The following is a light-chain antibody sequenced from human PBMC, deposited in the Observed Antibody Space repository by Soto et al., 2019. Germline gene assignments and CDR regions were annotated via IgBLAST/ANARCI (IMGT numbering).Light chain of an antibody. CDR2: SDT. CDR3: QVWDSGSAHVL. CDR1: NIGSKG. V-gene: IGLV3-21*01. Sequence: SYELTQPPSVSVAPGETARISCGGNNIGSKGVHWYQQKPGQAPVLVIYSDTDLPPVIPGRFSGSNSANMATLTISRVEAGDEADYYCQVWDSGSAHVLFGGGTKLTVL. J-gene: IGLJ2*01.